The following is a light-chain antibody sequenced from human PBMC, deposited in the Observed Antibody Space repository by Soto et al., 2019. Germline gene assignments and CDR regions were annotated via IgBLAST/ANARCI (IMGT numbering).Light chain of an antibody. J-gene: IGLJ1*01. V-gene: IGLV2-23*01. CDR1: SNDVGSYNL. CDR2: EGT. Sequence: QSALTQPASVSGSPGQSITISCTGTSNDVGSYNLVSWYQQHPGKAPKLMIYEGTKRPSGVSYRFSGSKSGSTASLTISGLQAEDEADYYCCSYASSSTFLTVFGTGTKLTVL. CDR3: CSYASSSTFLTV.